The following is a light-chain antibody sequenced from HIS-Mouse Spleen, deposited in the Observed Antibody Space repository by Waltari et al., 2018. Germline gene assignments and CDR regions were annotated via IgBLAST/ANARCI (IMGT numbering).Light chain of an antibody. J-gene: IGLJ2*01. V-gene: IGLV2-14*03. Sequence: QSALTQPASVSGSPGQSITISCTGTSSDVGGYNYVSWYQQHPGKAPKLMIYDVSNRPSGVSNRFSGSKPGNTASLTISGLQAEDEADYYCSSYTSSSTLGVFGGGTKLTVL. CDR1: SSDVGGYNY. CDR3: SSYTSSSTLGV. CDR2: DVS.